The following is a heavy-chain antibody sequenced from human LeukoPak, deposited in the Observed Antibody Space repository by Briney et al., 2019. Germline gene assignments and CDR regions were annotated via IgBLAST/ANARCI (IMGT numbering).Heavy chain of an antibody. J-gene: IGHJ5*02. CDR3: ATDFRENSPRIAAAGTPAS. V-gene: IGHV1-24*01. D-gene: IGHD6-13*01. CDR2: FDPEDGET. Sequence: ASVKVSCKVSGYTLTELSMHWVRQAPGKGLEWMGGFDPEDGETIYAQKFQGRVTMTEDTSTDTAYMELSSLRSEDTAVYYCATDFRENSPRIAAAGTPASWGQGTLVTVSS. CDR1: GYTLTELS.